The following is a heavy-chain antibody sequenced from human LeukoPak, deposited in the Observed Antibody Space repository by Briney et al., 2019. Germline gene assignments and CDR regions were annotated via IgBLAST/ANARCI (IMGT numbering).Heavy chain of an antibody. CDR1: RGTFSSYA. J-gene: IGHJ4*02. Sequence: SVKVSCKASRGTFSSYAISWVRQAPGQGLEWMGRIIPILGIANYAQKFQGRVTITADKSTSTAYMELSSLRSEDTAVYYCARGDILTGYYSNPFDYWGQGTLVTVSS. D-gene: IGHD3-9*01. V-gene: IGHV1-69*04. CDR2: IIPILGIA. CDR3: ARGDILTGYYSNPFDY.